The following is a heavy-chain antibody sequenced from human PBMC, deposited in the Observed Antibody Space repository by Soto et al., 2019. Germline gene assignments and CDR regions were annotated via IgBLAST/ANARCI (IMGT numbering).Heavy chain of an antibody. Sequence: GSLRLSCAASGFTFSDYYMSWIRQAPGKGLEWVSYISSSSSYTNYADSVKGRFTISRDNAKNSLYLQMNSLRAEDTAVYYCARGVGDYGGNSYYYYGMDVWGQGTTVTVSS. V-gene: IGHV3-11*05. CDR3: ARGVGDYGGNSYYYYGMDV. J-gene: IGHJ6*02. D-gene: IGHD4-17*01. CDR2: ISSSSSYT. CDR1: GFTFSDYY.